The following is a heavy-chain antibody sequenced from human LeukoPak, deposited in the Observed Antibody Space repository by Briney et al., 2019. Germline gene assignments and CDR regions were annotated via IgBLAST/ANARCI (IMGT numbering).Heavy chain of an antibody. D-gene: IGHD1-1*01. CDR1: GFTFSSYA. J-gene: IGHJ4*02. CDR3: AKVEGASKASVY. V-gene: IGHV3-23*01. CDR2: VSGSGGST. Sequence: GGSLRLSCAASGFTFSSYAMSWVRQAPGKGLEWVSAVSGSGGSTYYADSVKGRFTISRDNSKNTLYLQMYSLRAEDTAVYYCAKVEGASKASVYWGQGALVTVSS.